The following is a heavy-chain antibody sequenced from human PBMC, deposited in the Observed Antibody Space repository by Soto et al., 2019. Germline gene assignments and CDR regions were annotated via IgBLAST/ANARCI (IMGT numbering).Heavy chain of an antibody. D-gene: IGHD3-22*01. CDR1: GFTFSSYW. CDR2: INSDGSST. V-gene: IGHV3-74*01. CDR3: ASSGYHKYYFDY. Sequence: GSLRLSCAASGFTFSSYWMHWVRQAPGKGLVWVSRINSDGSSTSYADSVKGRFTISRDNAKNTLYLQMNSLRAEDTAVYYCASSGYHKYYFDYWGQGTLVTVSS. J-gene: IGHJ4*02.